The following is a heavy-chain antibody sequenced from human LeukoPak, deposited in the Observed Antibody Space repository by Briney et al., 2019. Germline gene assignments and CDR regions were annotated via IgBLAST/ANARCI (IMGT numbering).Heavy chain of an antibody. J-gene: IGHJ4*02. D-gene: IGHD4-17*01. CDR3: ARGDPTVTTDY. CDR2: ISSSSSYI. Sequence: GSLRLSCAASGFTFSSYSMNWVRQAPGKGLEWVSSISSSSSYIYYADSVKGRFTISRDNAKNSLYLQMNSLRAEDTAVYYCARGDPTVTTDYWGQGTLVTVSS. V-gene: IGHV3-21*01. CDR1: GFTFSSYS.